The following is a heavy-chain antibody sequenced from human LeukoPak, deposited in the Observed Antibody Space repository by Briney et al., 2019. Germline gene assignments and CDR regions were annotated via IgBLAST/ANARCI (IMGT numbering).Heavy chain of an antibody. CDR2: IYYSEST. V-gene: IGHV4-59*01. Sequence: SETLSLTCTVSGGSISSYYWSWIRQPPGKGLEWIGYIYYSESTNYNPSLKSRVTISVDTSKNQFSLKLSSVTAADTAVYYCARGSGYSYGYDAFDIWGQGTMVTVSS. CDR1: GGSISSYY. D-gene: IGHD5-18*01. J-gene: IGHJ3*02. CDR3: ARGSGYSYGYDAFDI.